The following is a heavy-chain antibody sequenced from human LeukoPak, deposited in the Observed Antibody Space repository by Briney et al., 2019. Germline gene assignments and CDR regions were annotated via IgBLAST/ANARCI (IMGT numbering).Heavy chain of an antibody. Sequence: WASVKVSCKASGGTFSSYAISWVRQAPGQGLEWMGGIIPIFGTANYAQKFQGRVTITADESTSTAYMELSSLRSEDTAVYYCTRETSSRYFDYWGQGTLVTVSS. J-gene: IGHJ4*02. CDR3: TRETSSRYFDY. CDR2: IIPIFGTA. CDR1: GGTFSSYA. V-gene: IGHV1-69*13.